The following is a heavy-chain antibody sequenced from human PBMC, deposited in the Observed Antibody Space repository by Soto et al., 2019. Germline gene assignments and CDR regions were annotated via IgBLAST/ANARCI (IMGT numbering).Heavy chain of an antibody. V-gene: IGHV1-69*13. J-gene: IGHJ6*02. D-gene: IGHD6-13*01. CDR1: GGTFSSYA. Sequence: ASVKVSCKASGGTFSSYAISWVRQAPGQGLEWMGGIIPVFGTANYAQKFQGRVTITADESTSTAYMEMSSLRSEDTAVYYCARGNSSSWYYYYGMDVWGQGTPITVSS. CDR2: IIPVFGTA. CDR3: ARGNSSSWYYYYGMDV.